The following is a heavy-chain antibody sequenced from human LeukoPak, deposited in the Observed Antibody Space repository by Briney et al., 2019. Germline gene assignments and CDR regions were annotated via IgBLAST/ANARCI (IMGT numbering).Heavy chain of an antibody. V-gene: IGHV4-59*01. D-gene: IGHD6-19*01. CDR3: VREPSSSGWFAY. CDR1: GDSITGYY. Sequence: SETLSLTCTVSGDSITGYYWSWIRQPPGKGLEWIAYISYTGSTNYNPSLRGRVTISLDTSANQFSLKFSSVTTTDTAVYYCVREPSSSGWFAYWGQGTLVTVSS. J-gene: IGHJ4*02. CDR2: ISYTGST.